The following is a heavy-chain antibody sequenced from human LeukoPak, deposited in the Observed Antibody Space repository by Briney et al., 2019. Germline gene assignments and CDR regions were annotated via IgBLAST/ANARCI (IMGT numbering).Heavy chain of an antibody. D-gene: IGHD5-12*01. V-gene: IGHV3-7*01. J-gene: IGHJ4*02. CDR1: GFTFSSYW. CDR2: IKQDGGEK. CDR3: ARDGSGYDSEFDY. Sequence: GGSLRLSCAASGFTFSSYWMSWVRQAPGKGLEWVANIKQDGGEKNYVDSVKGRFTISRDNAKNSLYLQMNSLRAGDTAVYYCARDGSGYDSEFDYWGQGTLVTVSS.